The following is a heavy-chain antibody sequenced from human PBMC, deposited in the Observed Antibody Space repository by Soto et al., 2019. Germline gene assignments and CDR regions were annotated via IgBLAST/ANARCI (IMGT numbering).Heavy chain of an antibody. CDR3: ARDGTVTTNYYYYYGMDV. CDR2: INPNSGGT. V-gene: IGHV1-2*02. CDR1: GYTFTGYY. D-gene: IGHD4-4*01. Sequence: ASVKVSCKASGYTFTGYYMHWVRQAPGQGLEWMGWINPNSGGTNYAQKFQGRVTMTRDTSISTAYMELSRLRSDDTAVYYCARDGTVTTNYYYYYGMDVWGQGTTVTVPS. J-gene: IGHJ6*02.